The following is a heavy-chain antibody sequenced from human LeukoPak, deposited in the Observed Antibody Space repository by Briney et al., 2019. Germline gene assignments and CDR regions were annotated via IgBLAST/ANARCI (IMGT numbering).Heavy chain of an antibody. CDR1: GGSISSYY. CDR3: ARGVPTYYDFWSGYYEGVYYYYYMDV. CDR2: IYYRGSN. D-gene: IGHD3-3*01. V-gene: IGHV4-59*01. Sequence: PSETLSLTCTVSGGSISSYYWSWIRQPPGKGRECLGYIYYRGSNNYNPSRKSRVTISVDTSKNQVSLKLSSETAADTAVYYCARGVPTYYDFWSGYYEGVYYYYYMDVWGEGTTVTVSS. J-gene: IGHJ6*03.